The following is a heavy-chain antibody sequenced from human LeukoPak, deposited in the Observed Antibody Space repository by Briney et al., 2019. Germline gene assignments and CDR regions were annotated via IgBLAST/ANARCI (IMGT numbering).Heavy chain of an antibody. Sequence: GGSLRLSCATSGFTFSSYGLHWVRQPQATGQERVAVISIDGSKKYYADSVKGRFTISRDNSNDTIYLQMNSLRAEDTALYYCAKDLDTTVVTHGMDVWGQGTTVTASS. CDR3: AKDLDTTVVTHGMDV. CDR2: ISIDGSKK. D-gene: IGHD4-23*01. CDR1: GFTFSSYG. V-gene: IGHV3-30*18. J-gene: IGHJ6*02.